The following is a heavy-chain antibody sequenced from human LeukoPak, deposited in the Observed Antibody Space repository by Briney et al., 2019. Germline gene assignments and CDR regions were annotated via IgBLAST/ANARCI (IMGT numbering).Heavy chain of an antibody. CDR1: GFTFSNYA. CDR2: VTGSDDRT. Sequence: GGSLSLSCAASGFTFSNYALTWVRQAPGKGLEWVSTVTGSDDRTYYADSVKGRFTISRDSSKSTLHLQLNSLRAEDSAIYYCAKGPQLNSGYHPEYWGQGTLVTVSS. J-gene: IGHJ4*02. CDR3: AKGPQLNSGYHPEY. D-gene: IGHD3-22*01. V-gene: IGHV3-23*01.